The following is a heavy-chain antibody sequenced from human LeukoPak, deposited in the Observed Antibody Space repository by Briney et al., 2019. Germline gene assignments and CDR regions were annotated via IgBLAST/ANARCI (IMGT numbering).Heavy chain of an antibody. D-gene: IGHD2-15*01. CDR3: ARGKGGPFKY. J-gene: IGHJ4*02. Sequence: PGRSLRLSCAASGFTFRRYAMHWVRQAPGKGLEWVAALSFDETYKFYADSVKGRFIISRDNFNNTLSLEMNSLRAEDTAVYFCARGKGGPFKYWGQGTLVTVSS. V-gene: IGHV3-30*01. CDR1: GFTFRRYA. CDR2: LSFDETYK.